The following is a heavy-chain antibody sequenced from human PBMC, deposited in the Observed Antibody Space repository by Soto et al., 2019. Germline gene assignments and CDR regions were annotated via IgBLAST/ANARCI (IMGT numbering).Heavy chain of an antibody. V-gene: IGHV3-9*01. CDR2: ISANGDTI. J-gene: IGHJ4*02. CDR3: AKDMKWGGMTTIHYFDS. Sequence: SLRHSFINFVFTFRESARPGRRQAPGKGLEWVSGISANGDTIDYADSVKGRFTISRDNAKNSLFLQMNSLRPEDTALYYCAKDMKWGGMTTIHYFDSWGQGT. CDR1: VFTFRESA. D-gene: IGHD4-17*01.